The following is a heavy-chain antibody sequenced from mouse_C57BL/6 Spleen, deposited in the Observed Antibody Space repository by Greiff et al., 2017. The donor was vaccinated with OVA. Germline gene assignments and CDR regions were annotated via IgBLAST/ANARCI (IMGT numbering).Heavy chain of an antibody. CDR1: GYTFTDYY. V-gene: IGHV1-26*01. J-gene: IGHJ1*03. Sequence: VQLQQSGPELVKPGASVKISCKASGYTFTDYYMNWVKQSHGKSLEWIGDINPNNGGTSYNQKFKGTATLTVDKSSSTAYMELRSLTSEDSAVYYCAREDYYGSSPWYFDVWGTGTTVTVSS. CDR2: INPNNGGT. D-gene: IGHD1-1*01. CDR3: AREDYYGSSPWYFDV.